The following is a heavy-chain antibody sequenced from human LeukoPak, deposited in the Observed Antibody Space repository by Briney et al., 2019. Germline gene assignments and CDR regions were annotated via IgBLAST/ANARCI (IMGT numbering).Heavy chain of an antibody. CDR3: ARPLIHDGAFDI. CDR1: GGSISSYY. V-gene: IGHV4-4*07. J-gene: IGHJ3*02. D-gene: IGHD1-1*01. Sequence: SETLSLTCNVSGGSISSYYWSWIRQPAGKGLEWIGRIYTSGSTNYNPSLKSRVTMSVDTSKDQFSLKLSSVTAADTAVYYCARPLIHDGAFDIWGQGTMVTVSS. CDR2: IYTSGST.